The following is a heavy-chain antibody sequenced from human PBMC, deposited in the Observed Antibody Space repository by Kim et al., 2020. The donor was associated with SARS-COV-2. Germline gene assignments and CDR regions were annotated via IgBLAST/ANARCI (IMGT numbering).Heavy chain of an antibody. CDR1: GSTLTELC. Sequence: ASVKVSCKVSGSTLTELCMHWVRQAPGKGLEWMGGFDPEDGETIYAQKFQGRVTMTEDTSTDTAYMELRSLRSEDTAVYYCVRVSGDIIPEPSAMGGPPRITFCYNGMDVWGQGTTVTVSS. J-gene: IGHJ6*02. CDR2: FDPEDGET. CDR3: VRVSGDIIPEPSAMGGPPRITFCYNGMDV. D-gene: IGHD2-2*01. V-gene: IGHV1-24*01.